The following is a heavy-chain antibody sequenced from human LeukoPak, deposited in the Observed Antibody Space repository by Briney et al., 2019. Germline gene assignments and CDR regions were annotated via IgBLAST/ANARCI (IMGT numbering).Heavy chain of an antibody. D-gene: IGHD4-17*01. CDR2: INPNSGGT. Sequence: ASVKVSCKASGYTFTGYYMHWVRQAPGQGLEWMGWINPNSGGTNYAQRFQGRVTMTTDTSISTAYMELSRLRSDDTAVYYCARGASGVYTVTTSWFDPWGQGTLVAVSS. J-gene: IGHJ5*02. CDR1: GYTFTGYY. CDR3: ARGASGVYTVTTSWFDP. V-gene: IGHV1-2*02.